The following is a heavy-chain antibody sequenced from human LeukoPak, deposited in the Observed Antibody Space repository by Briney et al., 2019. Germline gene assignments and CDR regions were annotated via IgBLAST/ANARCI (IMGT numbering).Heavy chain of an antibody. CDR1: GGSISSYY. CDR2: TYYSGST. V-gene: IGHV4-59*01. Sequence: PSETLSLTCTVSGGSISSYYWSWIRQPPGKGLEWIGYTYYSGSTNYNPSLKSRVTISVDTSKNQFSLKLSSVTAADTAVYYCARAARDYYDSSGLPDYWGQGTLVTVSS. CDR3: ARAARDYYDSSGLPDY. D-gene: IGHD3-22*01. J-gene: IGHJ4*02.